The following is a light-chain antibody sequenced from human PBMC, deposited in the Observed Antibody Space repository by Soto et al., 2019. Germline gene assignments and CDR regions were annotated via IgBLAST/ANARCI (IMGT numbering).Light chain of an antibody. CDR3: CSYTTSSTLV. J-gene: IGLJ1*01. CDR1: SRDVAAYNY. Sequence: QSALTQPASVSGSPGQSITISCTGTSRDVAAYNYVSWYQQHPGKAPKLLIYDVTKRPSGLSYRFSASKSGNTASLTISGLLAEDEADYYCCSYTTSSTLVFGPGTKVTVL. CDR2: DVT. V-gene: IGLV2-14*03.